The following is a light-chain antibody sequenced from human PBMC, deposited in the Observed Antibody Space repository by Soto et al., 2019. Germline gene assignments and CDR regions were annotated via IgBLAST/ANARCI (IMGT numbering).Light chain of an antibody. CDR1: ETISIY. CDR3: EQSYTTPRT. V-gene: IGKV1-39*01. J-gene: IGKJ1*01. CDR2: AAS. Sequence: DIRIPQAPSSLPASVAARFTITCGASETISIYVNWYQQRPGKAPKLLIFAASSLQSGVPSRFSGRGSGTDFALTITSLQPEDFATYYCEQSYTTPRTFGQGTKVDI.